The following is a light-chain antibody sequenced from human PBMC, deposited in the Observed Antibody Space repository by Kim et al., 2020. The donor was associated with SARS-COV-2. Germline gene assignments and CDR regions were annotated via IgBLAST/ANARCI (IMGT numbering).Light chain of an antibody. CDR3: QKTFSTQYS. V-gene: IGKV1-39*01. Sequence: SATVGDSVTVTWRATWSVRINVKWYQQRPWKAPRLLVYGASTVHSGVPSRFRGSGSGKGFTHTISSLQPEDFAIYYCQKTFSTQYSFGQGTKREI. J-gene: IGKJ2*03. CDR2: GAS. CDR1: WSVRIN.